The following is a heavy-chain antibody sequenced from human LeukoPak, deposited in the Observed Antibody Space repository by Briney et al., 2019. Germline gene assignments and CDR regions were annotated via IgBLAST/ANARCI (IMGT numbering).Heavy chain of an antibody. CDR3: ARDQSYSRPGRMDV. CDR1: GFTFSSYA. D-gene: IGHD3-10*01. Sequence: TGGSLRLSCAASGFTFSSYAMHWVRQAPGKGLEWVAVISYDGSNKYYADSVKGRFTISRDNSKNTLYLQMNSLRAEDTAVYYCARDQSYSRPGRMDVWGQGTTVTVSS. CDR2: ISYDGSNK. J-gene: IGHJ6*02. V-gene: IGHV3-30-3*01.